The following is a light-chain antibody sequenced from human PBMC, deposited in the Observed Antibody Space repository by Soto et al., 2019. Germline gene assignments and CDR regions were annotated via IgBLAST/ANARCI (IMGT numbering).Light chain of an antibody. CDR1: QDISNY. CDR2: DAS. Sequence: DIQMTQSPSSLSASVGDRVTITCQASQDISNYLNWYQQKPGKAPKLLIYDASNLETGVPSRFSGSGSGTDFTLFISSLQAADIATYYCQQYDHLPLTFGGGTKVEIK. J-gene: IGKJ4*01. CDR3: QQYDHLPLT. V-gene: IGKV1-33*01.